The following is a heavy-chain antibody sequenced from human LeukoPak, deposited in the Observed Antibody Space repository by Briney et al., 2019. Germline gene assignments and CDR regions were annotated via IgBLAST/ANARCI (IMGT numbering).Heavy chain of an antibody. D-gene: IGHD3-3*01. Sequence: GGSLRLSCAASGFTFSSYSMHWVRQAPGKGLEWVAVIWYDGSNKYYADSVKGRFTISRDNSKNTLYLQMNSLRAEDTAVYYCAKDYGDFWSGYPNYYYYYYMDVWGKGTTVTVSS. V-gene: IGHV3-33*06. J-gene: IGHJ6*03. CDR2: IWYDGSNK. CDR3: AKDYGDFWSGYPNYYYYYYMDV. CDR1: GFTFSSYS.